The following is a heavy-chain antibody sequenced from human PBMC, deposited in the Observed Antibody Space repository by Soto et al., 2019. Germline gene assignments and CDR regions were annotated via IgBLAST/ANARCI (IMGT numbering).Heavy chain of an antibody. J-gene: IGHJ4*02. CDR1: GFTFSNAW. D-gene: IGHD4-17*01. Sequence: EVQLVESGGDLVKPGGSLRVSCAASGFTFSNAWMSWVRQASGKGLEWVGRIKTKTDGETTDYAAPVKGRFTISRDDSKNTLYLQMDSLRTEDTAVYYCSTDRATVRTGFDYWGQGTLVTVSS. CDR3: STDRATVRTGFDY. V-gene: IGHV3-15*01. CDR2: IKTKTDGETT.